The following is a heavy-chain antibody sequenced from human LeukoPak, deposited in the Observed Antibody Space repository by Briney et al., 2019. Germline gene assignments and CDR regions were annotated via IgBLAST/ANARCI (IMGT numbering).Heavy chain of an antibody. V-gene: IGHV3-11*06. CDR1: GFIFSDHS. CDR3: ARTFDN. CDR2: ISPSGSNT. J-gene: IGHJ4*02. Sequence: PGGSLRLSCAASGFIFSDHSMTWIRQAPGKGLEWVSYISPSGSNTNYADSVKGRFTMSRDNAKNSLYLQMNSLRAEDTAVYYCARTFDNWGQGTLVTVSS.